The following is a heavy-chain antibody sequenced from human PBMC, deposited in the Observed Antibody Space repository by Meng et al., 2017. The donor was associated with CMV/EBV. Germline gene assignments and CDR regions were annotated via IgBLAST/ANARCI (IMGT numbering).Heavy chain of an antibody. J-gene: IGHJ3*02. CDR3: ARDREQWLGIRTSDAFDI. V-gene: IGHV4-4*02. CDR2: IYHSGST. Sequence: SETLSLTCAVSGGSISSSNWWSWVRQPPGKGLEWFGEIYHSGSTNYNPSLKSRVTISVDKSKNQFSLKLSSVTAADTAVYYCARDREQWLGIRTSDAFDIWGQGTMVTVSS. CDR1: GGSISSSNW. D-gene: IGHD6-19*01.